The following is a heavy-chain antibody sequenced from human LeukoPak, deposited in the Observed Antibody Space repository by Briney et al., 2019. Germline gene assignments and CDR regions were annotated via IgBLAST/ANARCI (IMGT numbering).Heavy chain of an antibody. D-gene: IGHD2-15*01. CDR2: ISAYNGNT. V-gene: IGHV1-18*01. Sequence: GASVKLSCKASGYTFTSYGISWVRHAPGQGLEWMGWISAYNGNTNYAQKLPARVTTTTDTSTTTAYMELRSLRSDDTAVYYCARDDGYCSGGSCPYYYYGMDVWGQGTTVTVSS. J-gene: IGHJ6*02. CDR3: ARDDGYCSGGSCPYYYYGMDV. CDR1: GYTFTSYG.